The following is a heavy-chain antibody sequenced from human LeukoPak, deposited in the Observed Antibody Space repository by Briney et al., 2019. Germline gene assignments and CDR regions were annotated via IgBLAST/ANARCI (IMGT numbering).Heavy chain of an antibody. V-gene: IGHV1-18*01. D-gene: IGHD3-10*01. J-gene: IGHJ4*02. CDR1: GYTFTSYG. Sequence: ASVKVSCKDSGYTFTSYGISWVRQAPGQGLEWMGWISAYNGNTNYAQKLQGRVTMTTDTSTSTAYMELRSLRSDDTAVYYCARAPGVLLWFGELSPTDYWGQGTLVTVSS. CDR2: ISAYNGNT. CDR3: ARAPGVLLWFGELSPTDY.